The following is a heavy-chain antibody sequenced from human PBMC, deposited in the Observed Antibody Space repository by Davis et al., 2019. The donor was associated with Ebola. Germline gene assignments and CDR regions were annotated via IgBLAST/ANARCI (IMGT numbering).Heavy chain of an antibody. CDR2: INHSGST. V-gene: IGHV4-34*01. CDR3: ARADLHGQQLT. J-gene: IGHJ5*02. D-gene: IGHD6-13*01. CDR1: GGSFSGYY. Sequence: PSETLSLTCAVYGGSFSGYYWSWIRQPPGKGLEWIGEINHSGSTNYNPSLKSRVTISVDTSKNQFSLKLSSVTAADTAVYYCARADLHGQQLTWGQGTLVTVSS.